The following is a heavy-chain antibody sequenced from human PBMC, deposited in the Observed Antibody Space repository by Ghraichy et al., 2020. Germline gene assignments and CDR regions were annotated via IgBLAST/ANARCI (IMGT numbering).Heavy chain of an antibody. V-gene: IGHV3-23*01. CDR1: AFTFTLFA. CDR3: AKGSDYYGSGSYPRFDY. Sequence: GGSLRLSCAASAFTFTLFAFSCVLQPPLNGLELVSSISCSGGSTYYADSVKGRFTISRDNSKNTLYLQTNSLRAEETAVYYFAKGSDYYGSGSYPRFDYWGQVSLVTVSS. CDR2: ISCSGGST. J-gene: IGHJ4*02. D-gene: IGHD3-10*01.